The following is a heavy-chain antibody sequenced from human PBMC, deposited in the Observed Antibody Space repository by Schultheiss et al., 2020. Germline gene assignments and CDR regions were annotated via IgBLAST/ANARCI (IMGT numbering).Heavy chain of an antibody. CDR1: GGSISSGGYS. CDR2: INHSGST. Sequence: SETLSLTCAVSGGSISSGGYSWSWIRQPPGKGLEWIGEINHSGSTNYNPSLKSRVTISVDTSKNQFSLKLSSVTAADTAVYYCARGRIEKGYCSSTSCHRYYYYGMDVWGQGTTVTVSS. J-gene: IGHJ6*02. CDR3: ARGRIEKGYCSSTSCHRYYYYGMDV. V-gene: IGHV4-34*01. D-gene: IGHD2-2*01.